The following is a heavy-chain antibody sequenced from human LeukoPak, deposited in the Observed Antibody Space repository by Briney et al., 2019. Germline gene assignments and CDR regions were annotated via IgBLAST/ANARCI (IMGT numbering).Heavy chain of an antibody. CDR2: IYHSGST. CDR3: ARGLRGGVY. Sequence: SETLSLTCAVSGYSISSGYYWGWIRPPPGKGLEWIGIIYHSGSTYYNPSLKSRVTISVDTSKNQFSLKLSSVTAADTAVYYCARGLRGGVYWGQGTLVTVSS. D-gene: IGHD2-15*01. CDR1: GYSISSGYY. J-gene: IGHJ4*02. V-gene: IGHV4-38-2*01.